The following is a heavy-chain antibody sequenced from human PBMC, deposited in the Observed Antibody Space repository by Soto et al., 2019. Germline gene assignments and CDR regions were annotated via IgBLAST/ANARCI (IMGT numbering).Heavy chain of an antibody. CDR2: IWYDGSNK. D-gene: IGHD6-13*01. CDR1: GFTFSSYG. CDR3: ARDKGQQLVRGLGY. V-gene: IGHV3-33*01. Sequence: PGGSLRLSCAASGFTFSSYGMHWVRQAPGKGLEWVAVIWYDGSNKYYADSVKGRFTISRDNSKNTLYLQMNSLRAEDTAVYYCARDKGQQLVRGLGYWGQGTLVTVSS. J-gene: IGHJ4*02.